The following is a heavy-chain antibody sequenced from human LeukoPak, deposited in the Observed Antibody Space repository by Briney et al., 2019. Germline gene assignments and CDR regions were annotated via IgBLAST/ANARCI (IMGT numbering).Heavy chain of an antibody. CDR1: GFTFSSDA. Sequence: GGSLRLSCAASGFTFSSDAMSWVRQAPGKGLEWVSTVSGSGGSTYHADSVKGRFTISRDNSKNTLYLQMNSLRAEDTAVYYCAREARYCSGGSCYGVYAFDIWGQGTMVTVSS. V-gene: IGHV3-23*01. CDR2: VSGSGGST. D-gene: IGHD2-15*01. J-gene: IGHJ3*02. CDR3: AREARYCSGGSCYGVYAFDI.